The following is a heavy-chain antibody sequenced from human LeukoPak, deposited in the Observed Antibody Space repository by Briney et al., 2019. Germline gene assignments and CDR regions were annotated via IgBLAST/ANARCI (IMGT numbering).Heavy chain of an antibody. D-gene: IGHD4-23*01. CDR1: GGSISSSSYY. CDR3: AAQTASTVVSRFDP. V-gene: IGHV4-39*07. J-gene: IGHJ5*02. CDR2: IYYSGST. Sequence: SETLSLTCTVSGGSISSSSYYWGWIRQPPGKGLEWIGSIYYSGSTYYNPSLKSRVTMSVDTSKNQFSLRLSSVTAADTAVYYCAAQTASTVVSRFDPWGQGTLVTVSS.